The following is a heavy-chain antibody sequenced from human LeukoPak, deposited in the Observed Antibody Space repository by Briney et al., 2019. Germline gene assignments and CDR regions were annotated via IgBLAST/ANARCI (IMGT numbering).Heavy chain of an antibody. CDR3: AKEPTMMAGPWYFQN. D-gene: IGHD5-24*01. CDR2: ISYDGSNK. J-gene: IGHJ1*01. Sequence: QAGGSLRLSCAASGFTFSSYAMHWVRQAPGKGLEWVAVISYDGSNKYYADSVKGRFTISRDNSKNTLYLQMNGLRADDTAIYYCAKEPTMMAGPWYFQNWGQGALVTVSS. V-gene: IGHV3-30-3*01. CDR1: GFTFSSYA.